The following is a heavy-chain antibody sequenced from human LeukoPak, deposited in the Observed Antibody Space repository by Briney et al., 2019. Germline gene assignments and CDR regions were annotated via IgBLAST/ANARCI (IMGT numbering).Heavy chain of an antibody. Sequence: GWSLRLSCAASGFTLTSYAMSWVRQAPGKGLEWVLTISGSGDNTYYADSVKGRFTISRDNSKNTLYLQMNSLRAEDTAVYYCAKSTDTTLYFVMDVWGQGTTVTVSS. V-gene: IGHV3-23*01. CDR2: ISGSGDNT. CDR3: AKSTDTTLYFVMDV. CDR1: GFTLTSYA. J-gene: IGHJ6*02. D-gene: IGHD1-1*01.